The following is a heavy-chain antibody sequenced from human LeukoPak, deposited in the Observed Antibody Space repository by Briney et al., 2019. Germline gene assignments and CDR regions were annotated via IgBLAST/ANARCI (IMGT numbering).Heavy chain of an antibody. V-gene: IGHV1-2*04. CDR3: ASSPGYRSSWEFDY. Sequence: GASVKVSCKASGYTFTRYYMHWVRQAPGQGLEWMGWINPNSGGTNYAQKFQGWVTMTRDTSISTAYMELSRLRSDDTAVYCCASSPGYRSSWEFDYWGQGTLVSVSS. D-gene: IGHD6-13*01. CDR2: INPNSGGT. J-gene: IGHJ4*02. CDR1: GYTFTRYY.